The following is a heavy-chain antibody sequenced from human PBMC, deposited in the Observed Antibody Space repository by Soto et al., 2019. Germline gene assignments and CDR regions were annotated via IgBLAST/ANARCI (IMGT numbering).Heavy chain of an antibody. CDR1: GFTFSSYG. V-gene: IGHV3-33*01. J-gene: IGHJ6*02. CDR2: IWYDGSNK. Sequence: RGSLRLSCAASGFTFSSYGMRWVRQAPGKGLEWVAVIWYDGSNKYYADSVKGRFTVSRDNSKNTLYLQMNSLRAEDTAVYYCARELPISYGTDVWGQGTTVTVSS. D-gene: IGHD5-12*01. CDR3: ARELPISYGTDV.